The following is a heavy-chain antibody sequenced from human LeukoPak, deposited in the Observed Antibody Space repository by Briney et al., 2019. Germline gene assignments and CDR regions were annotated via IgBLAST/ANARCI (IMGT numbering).Heavy chain of an antibody. V-gene: IGHV3-33*01. D-gene: IGHD6-19*01. CDR3: ARDRYSSAWYFFLDY. J-gene: IGHJ4*02. CDR1: GFTFSSYG. Sequence: GGSLRLSCEASGFTFSSYGIHWVRQAPGKGLEWVGVIWYDGGNKYYADSVKGRFTISRDNSKNTLYLQMNSLRAEDTAVYYCARDRYSSAWYFFLDYWGQGTLVTVSS. CDR2: IWYDGGNK.